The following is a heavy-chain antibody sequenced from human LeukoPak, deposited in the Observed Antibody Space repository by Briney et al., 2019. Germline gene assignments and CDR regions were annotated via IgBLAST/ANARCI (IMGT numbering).Heavy chain of an antibody. CDR3: ARGEVVVVAAKGALSWFDP. D-gene: IGHD2-15*01. CDR1: GGTFSSYT. J-gene: IGHJ5*02. V-gene: IGHV1-69*13. Sequence: SVKVSCKASGGTFSSYTISWVRQAPGQGLEWMGGIIPIFGTTNYAQKFQGRVTITADESTSTAYMELISLRSEDTAVYCCARGEVVVVAAKGALSWFDPWGQGTLVTVSS. CDR2: IIPIFGTT.